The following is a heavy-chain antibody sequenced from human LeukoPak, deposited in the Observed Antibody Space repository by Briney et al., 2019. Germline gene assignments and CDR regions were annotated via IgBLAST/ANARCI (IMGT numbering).Heavy chain of an antibody. V-gene: IGHV3-74*01. CDR3: ASTKSDYHDSSGPNF. Sequence: GGSLRLSCAASGFAFGDYWMHWVRQGPGKRLVWLSRINSDGSDIGFADFVKGRFTTSRDNAKNTLYLHMSSLRAEDTGVYYCASTKSDYHDSSGPNFWGQGTLVTVSS. CDR2: INSDGSDI. CDR1: GFAFGDYW. D-gene: IGHD3-22*01. J-gene: IGHJ4*02.